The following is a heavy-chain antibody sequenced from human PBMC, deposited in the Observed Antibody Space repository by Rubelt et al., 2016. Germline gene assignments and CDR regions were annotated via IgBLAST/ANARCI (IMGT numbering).Heavy chain of an antibody. CDR2: ISSSSSYI. Sequence: VQLVESGGGVVQPGRSLRLSCAASGFTFSSYSMNWVRQAPGKGLEWVSSISSSSSYIYYADSVKGRFTISRDNAKNSLYLQMNSLRAEDTAVYYCARGSGVPAAIFDYWGQGTLVTVSS. D-gene: IGHD2-2*01. V-gene: IGHV3-21*01. CDR3: ARGSGVPAAIFDY. J-gene: IGHJ4*02. CDR1: GFTFSSYS.